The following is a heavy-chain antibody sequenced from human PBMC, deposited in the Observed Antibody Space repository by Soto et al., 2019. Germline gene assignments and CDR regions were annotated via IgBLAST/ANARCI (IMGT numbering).Heavy chain of an antibody. CDR1: GYQFTGSY. D-gene: IGHD2-2*01. CDR3: ARQYCSGTSCYWYFDF. J-gene: IGHJ4*02. V-gene: IGHV1-46*01. Sequence: QVRLVQPGAEVQRPGASLNISCQATGYQFTGSYLHWVRRAPGHGLQWMGMINPDTGSTTYAETFQGRVAMSTDRSAGTVYLGLGSLRSDDTATYYCARQYCSGTSCYWYFDFWGQGTLVTVSS. CDR2: INPDTGST.